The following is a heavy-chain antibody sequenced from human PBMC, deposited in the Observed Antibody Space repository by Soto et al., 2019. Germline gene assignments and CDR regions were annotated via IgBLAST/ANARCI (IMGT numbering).Heavy chain of an antibody. CDR3: AISTTPYYYYGMDV. Sequence: PSDTLSLTCAVYCGSFHGYYWTCIRQPPGKGLEWIGEINHSGSTNYNPSLKCRVTISVDTSKNQFSLKLSSVTAADTAVYYCAISTTPYYYYGMDVWGQGTTVS. D-gene: IGHD2-2*01. V-gene: IGHV4-34*01. J-gene: IGHJ6*02. CDR2: INHSGST. CDR1: CGSFHGYY.